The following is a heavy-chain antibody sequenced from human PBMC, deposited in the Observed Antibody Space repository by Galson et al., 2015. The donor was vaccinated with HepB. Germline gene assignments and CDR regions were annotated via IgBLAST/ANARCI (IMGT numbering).Heavy chain of an antibody. J-gene: IGHJ4*02. D-gene: IGHD2-15*01. V-gene: IGHV1-18*01. CDR2: ISPYNGNT. CDR3: ARGNGLQD. Sequence: SVKVSCKASGYSFTSYGITWVRQAPGQGLEWMGWISPYNGNTKCAQKLQGRFTMTTDTPTTTAYMELRSLTSDDTAVYYCARGNGLQDWGQGTLVTVAS. CDR1: GYSFTSYG.